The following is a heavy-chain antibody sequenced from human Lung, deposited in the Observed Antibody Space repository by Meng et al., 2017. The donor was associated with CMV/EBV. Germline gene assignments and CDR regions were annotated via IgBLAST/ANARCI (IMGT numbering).Heavy chain of an antibody. CDR2: ISSSSSYI. V-gene: IGHV3-21*01. CDR1: GFTFSSYS. D-gene: IGHD5-18*01. Sequence: GESLKISCAASGFTFSSYSTNWVRQAPGKGLEWVSSISSSSSYIYYADSVKGRFTISRDNAKNSLYLQMNSLRAEDTAVYYCARDLGNSYGYDYYYYYGMDVWGQGXTVTVSS. J-gene: IGHJ6*02. CDR3: ARDLGNSYGYDYYYYYGMDV.